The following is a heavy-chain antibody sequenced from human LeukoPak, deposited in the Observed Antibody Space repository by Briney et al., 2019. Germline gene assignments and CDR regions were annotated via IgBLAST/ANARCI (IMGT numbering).Heavy chain of an antibody. V-gene: IGHV4-59*01. CDR2: IYYSGST. Sequence: SETLSLTCTVSGGSISSYYWSWLRQPPGKGLEWIGYIYYSGSTNYNPSLKSRVTISVDTSKNQFSLKLSSVTAADTAVYYCARTYCTNGVCYRHYFDYWGQGTLVTVSS. J-gene: IGHJ4*02. CDR1: GGSISSYY. D-gene: IGHD2-8*01. CDR3: ARTYCTNGVCYRHYFDY.